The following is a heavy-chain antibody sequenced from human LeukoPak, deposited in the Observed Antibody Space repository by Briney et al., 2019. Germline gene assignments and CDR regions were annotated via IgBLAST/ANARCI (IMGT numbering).Heavy chain of an antibody. CDR2: ISDSDGDT. V-gene: IGHV3-23*01. Sequence: GGALRLSCTASGFTFSSHAMSWVRQAPGKGLEWVSTISDSDGDTYYADSVKGRFTISRDNSKNTLYLQMNSLRAEDTAVYYCTRRTNLVNDYWGQGTLLTVSS. D-gene: IGHD6-6*01. CDR3: TRRTNLVNDY. J-gene: IGHJ4*02. CDR1: GFTFSSHA.